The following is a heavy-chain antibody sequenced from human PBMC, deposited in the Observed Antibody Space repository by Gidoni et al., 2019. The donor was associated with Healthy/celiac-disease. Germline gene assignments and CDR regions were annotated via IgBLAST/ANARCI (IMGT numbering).Heavy chain of an antibody. CDR3: ARDLIQITMVRGVIIYYYYYGMDV. Sequence: QVQLVPSGAEVQKPGASVTVSCTASGYTFTSYYMHWVRQPPGQGLEWMGIINPSGGSTSYAQKFQGRVTMTRDTSTSTVYMELSSLRSEDTAVYYCARDLIQITMVRGVIIYYYYYGMDVWGQGTTVTVSS. J-gene: IGHJ6*02. V-gene: IGHV1-46*01. D-gene: IGHD3-10*01. CDR1: GYTFTSYY. CDR2: INPSGGST.